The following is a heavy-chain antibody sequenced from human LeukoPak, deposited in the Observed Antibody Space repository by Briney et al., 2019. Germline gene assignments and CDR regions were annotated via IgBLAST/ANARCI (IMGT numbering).Heavy chain of an antibody. V-gene: IGHV1-2*02. CDR3: ARGREIHGGSDTKLDDY. CDR2: ISPRSGDT. J-gene: IGHJ4*02. Sequence: SSVKVSCKASGYSFTDYYMHWVRQAPGQGLEWMGWISPRSGDTSYAQKFQGRVTMTRDTSINTVDMDLSGLTSDDTAVFYCARGREIHGGSDTKLDDYWGQGTLVTVSS. CDR1: GYSFTDYY. D-gene: IGHD3-10*01.